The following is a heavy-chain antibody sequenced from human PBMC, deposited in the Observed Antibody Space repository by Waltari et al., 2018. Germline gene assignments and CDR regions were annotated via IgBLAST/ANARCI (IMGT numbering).Heavy chain of an antibody. CDR3: ATALGDRSSASRAFDI. V-gene: IGHV1-69-2*01. Sequence: EVQLLQSGTELKKPGTTVKISCQVSGYTFTDYYIHWVQQAHGKGPHLMGLVDPEDCETIYAEKFQGRVTITADTSTDTAYMELSSLRSEDTAVYYCATALGDRSSASRAFDIWGLGTMITVSS. CDR1: GYTFTDYY. CDR2: VDPEDCET. D-gene: IGHD3-10*01. J-gene: IGHJ3*02.